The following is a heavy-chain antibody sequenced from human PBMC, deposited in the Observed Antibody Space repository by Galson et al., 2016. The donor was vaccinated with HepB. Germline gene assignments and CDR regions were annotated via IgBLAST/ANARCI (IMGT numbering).Heavy chain of an antibody. J-gene: IGHJ6*02. CDR2: ILYDGNNK. Sequence: SLRLSCAASGFTFSSYAMHWVRQAPGKGLEWVAVILYDGNNKNYAESVKGRFTISRDNSENTLYLQMNSLRTEDTAVFYCARGIRYGMDVWGQGTTVTVSS. V-gene: IGHV3-30-3*01. CDR3: ARGIRYGMDV. CDR1: GFTFSSYA.